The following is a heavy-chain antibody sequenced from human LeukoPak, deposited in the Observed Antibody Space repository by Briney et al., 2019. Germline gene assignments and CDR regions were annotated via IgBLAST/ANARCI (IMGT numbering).Heavy chain of an antibody. CDR3: ALVVVAATYSY. CDR2: ISAYNGNT. D-gene: IGHD2-15*01. CDR1: GYTFTSYG. J-gene: IGHJ4*02. V-gene: IGHV1-18*01. Sequence: ASVKVSCKASGYTFTSYGISRVRQAPGQGLEWMGWISAYNGNTNYAQKLQGRVTMTTDTSTSTAYMELRSLRSDDTAVYYCALVVVAATYSYWGQGTLVTVSS.